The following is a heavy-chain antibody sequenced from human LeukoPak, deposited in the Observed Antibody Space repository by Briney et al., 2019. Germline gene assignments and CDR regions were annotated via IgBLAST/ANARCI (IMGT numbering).Heavy chain of an antibody. D-gene: IGHD3-22*01. CDR1: GYSFTSYW. V-gene: IGHV5-51*01. CDR3: ARRYDSSPNAFDI. Sequence: GESLKISCKGSGYSFTSYWIGWVRQMPGKGLEWMGIIYPGDSDTRYSPSFQGQVTISADKSISTAYLQWSSLKTSDTAMYYCARRYDSSPNAFDIWGQGTMVTVSS. J-gene: IGHJ3*02. CDR2: IYPGDSDT.